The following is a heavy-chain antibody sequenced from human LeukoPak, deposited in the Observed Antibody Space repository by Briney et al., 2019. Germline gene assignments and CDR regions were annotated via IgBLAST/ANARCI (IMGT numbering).Heavy chain of an antibody. CDR2: IYYSGST. V-gene: IGHV4-61*01. CDR1: GVSSRSSYYY. CDR3: ARDLNYYDSSGYLYYYGMDV. Sequence: PSETLSLTCTVSGVSSRSSYYYWGCLRQPPGKGRGWNGYIYYSGSTNYKPSLKSRVTISVDTSKNQFSLKLSSVTAADTAVYYCARDLNYYDSSGYLYYYGMDVWGQGTTVTVSS. D-gene: IGHD3-22*01. J-gene: IGHJ6*02.